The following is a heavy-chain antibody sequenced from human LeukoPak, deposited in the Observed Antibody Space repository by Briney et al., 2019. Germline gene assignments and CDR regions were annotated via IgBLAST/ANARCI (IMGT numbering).Heavy chain of an antibody. CDR1: GGSFSGSY. V-gene: IGHV4-34*01. CDR2: INHSGST. J-gene: IGHJ5*02. Sequence: SETLSLTCAVYGGSFSGSYWSWIRQPPGKGLEWIGEINHSGSTNYNPSLKSRATISVDTSKNQFSLKLSSVTAADTAVYYCARVQSRLSWFDPWGQGTLVTVSS. CDR3: ARVQSRLSWFDP.